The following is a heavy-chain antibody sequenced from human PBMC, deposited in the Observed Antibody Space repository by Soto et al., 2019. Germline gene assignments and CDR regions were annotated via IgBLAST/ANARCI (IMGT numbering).Heavy chain of an antibody. V-gene: IGHV3-48*04. J-gene: IGHJ4*02. CDR3: AKDMKWGGMTTIHYFDS. CDR2: ISSSDTI. Sequence: GGSLRLSCAASGFTFSSYTMNWVRQAPGKGLEWVSYISSSDTIDYADSVKGRFTISRDNAKNSLFLQMNSLRPEDTALYYCAKDMKWGGMTTIHYFDSWGQGTLVTVSS. CDR1: GFTFSSYT. D-gene: IGHD4-17*01.